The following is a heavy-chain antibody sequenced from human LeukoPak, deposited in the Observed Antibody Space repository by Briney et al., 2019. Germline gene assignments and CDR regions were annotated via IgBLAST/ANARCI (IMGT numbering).Heavy chain of an antibody. J-gene: IGHJ4*02. V-gene: IGHV3-7*01. CDR2: IKQDGSEK. D-gene: IGHD2-15*01. CDR1: GFTFISYW. CDR3: ARGGGVVVVAATPTDFDY. Sequence: PGGSLRLSCAASGFTFISYWMSWVRRAPGKGLEWVANIKQDGSEKYYVDSVKGRFTISRDNAKNSLYLQMNSLRAEDTAVYYCARGGGVVVVAATPTDFDYWGQGTLVTVSS.